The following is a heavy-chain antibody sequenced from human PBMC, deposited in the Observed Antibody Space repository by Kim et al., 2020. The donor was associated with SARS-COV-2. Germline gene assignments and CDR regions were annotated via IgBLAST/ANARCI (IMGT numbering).Heavy chain of an antibody. V-gene: IGHV3-30-3*01. D-gene: IGHD3-3*01. CDR3: ARDLRRSFWAGIPHSRGFDY. CDR1: GFTFSSYA. CDR2: ISYDGSNK. Sequence: GGSLRLSCAASGFTFSSYAMHWVRQAPGKGLEWVAVISYDGSNKYYADSVKGRFTISRDNSKNTLYLQMNSLRAEDTAVYYCARDLRRSFWAGIPHSRGFDYWGQGTLVTVSS. J-gene: IGHJ4*02.